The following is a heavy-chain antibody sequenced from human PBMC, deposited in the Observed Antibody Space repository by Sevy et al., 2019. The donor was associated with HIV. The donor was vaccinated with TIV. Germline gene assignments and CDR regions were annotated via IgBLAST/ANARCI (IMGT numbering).Heavy chain of an antibody. D-gene: IGHD3-10*01. Sequence: GGSLRLSCAASGFTFSSYGMHWVRLAPAKGLEWVAVLWYDGSNKDYADSVKGRFTISRDNSKNTLYLQMNSLRAEDTAVYYCARDTISNYYGFSYGMDVWGQGTTVTVSS. CDR3: ARDTISNYYGFSYGMDV. J-gene: IGHJ6*02. CDR2: LWYDGSNK. V-gene: IGHV3-33*01. CDR1: GFTFSSYG.